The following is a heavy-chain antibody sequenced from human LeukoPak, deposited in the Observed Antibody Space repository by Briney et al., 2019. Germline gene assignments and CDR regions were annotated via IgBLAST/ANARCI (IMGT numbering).Heavy chain of an antibody. CDR1: GGTFSSYA. J-gene: IGHJ6*02. Sequence: GSSVKVSCKASGGTFSSYAISWVRQAPGQGLEWMGRIIPILGIANYTQKFQGRVTITADKSTSTAYMELSSLRSEDTAVYYCARGTAMVGRYYYGMDVWGQGTTVTVSS. CDR3: ARGTAMVGRYYYGMDV. V-gene: IGHV1-69*04. CDR2: IIPILGIA. D-gene: IGHD5-18*01.